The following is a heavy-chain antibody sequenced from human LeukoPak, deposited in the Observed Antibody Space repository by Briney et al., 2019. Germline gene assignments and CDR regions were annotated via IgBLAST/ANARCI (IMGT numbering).Heavy chain of an antibody. D-gene: IGHD6-13*01. J-gene: IGHJ4*02. V-gene: IGHV4-39*07. CDR3: ARGKARIAAY. Sequence: SETLSLTCTVSGGSISSSSYYWGWIRQPPGKGLEWIGSIYYSGSTYYNPSLKSRVTISVDTSKNQFSLKVSSVTAADTAVYYCARGKARIAAYWGQGPLVTVSS. CDR2: IYYSGST. CDR1: GGSISSSSYY.